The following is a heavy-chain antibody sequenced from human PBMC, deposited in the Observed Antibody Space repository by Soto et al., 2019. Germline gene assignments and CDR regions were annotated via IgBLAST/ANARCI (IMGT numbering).Heavy chain of an antibody. D-gene: IGHD5-18*01. Sequence: SVKVSCKTSGFMFTSSAVQWLRQARGQRLEWIGWLVVGSGNTHYAQHFQERVTLTRNTSISTAYMELSSLRSEDTAVYYCARGQLWFDYWGQGTLVTVSS. V-gene: IGHV1-58*01. CDR1: GFMFTSSA. CDR2: LVVGSGNT. J-gene: IGHJ4*02. CDR3: ARGQLWFDY.